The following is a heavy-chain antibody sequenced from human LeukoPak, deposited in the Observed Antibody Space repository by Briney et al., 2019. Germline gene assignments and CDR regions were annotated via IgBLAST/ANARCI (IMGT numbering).Heavy chain of an antibody. Sequence: SETLSLTCTVSGGSISSYYWSWIRQPPGKGLEWIGYIYYSGSTNYNPSLKSRVTISVDTSKNQFSLKLSSVTAADTAVYYCARRVLDYYDSSGYNWFDPWGQGTLVTVSS. D-gene: IGHD3-22*01. CDR2: IYYSGST. CDR1: GGSISSYY. J-gene: IGHJ5*02. CDR3: ARRVLDYYDSSGYNWFDP. V-gene: IGHV4-59*01.